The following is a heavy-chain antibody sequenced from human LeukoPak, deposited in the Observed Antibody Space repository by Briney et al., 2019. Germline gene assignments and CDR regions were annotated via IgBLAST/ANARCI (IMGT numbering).Heavy chain of an antibody. CDR3: ARATHYYESSGYDY. CDR1: EFTFSNYS. Sequence: PGGSLRLSCAASEFTFSNYSMNWVRQAPGKGLEWVSSISSSSRYIYYADSVRGRFTISRDNAKNSLYLQMNSLRAEDTALYYCARATHYYESSGYDYWGQGTLVTVSS. J-gene: IGHJ4*02. V-gene: IGHV3-21*04. D-gene: IGHD3-22*01. CDR2: ISSSSRYI.